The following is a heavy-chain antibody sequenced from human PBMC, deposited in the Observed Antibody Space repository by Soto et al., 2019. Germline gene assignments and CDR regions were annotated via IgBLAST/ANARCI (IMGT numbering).Heavy chain of an antibody. CDR1: GGSFSGYY. D-gene: IGHD4-17*01. V-gene: IGHV4-34*01. CDR2: INHSGST. J-gene: IGHJ4*02. Sequence: QVQLQQWGAGLLKTSETLSLTCAVYGGSFSGYYWSWIRQPPGKGLEWIGAINHSGSTNYNPSLKSRVTISVDTSKNQLSLKLISVTAADTAVYYCARGLGYGDYEYADYWGQGTLVTVSS. CDR3: ARGLGYGDYEYADY.